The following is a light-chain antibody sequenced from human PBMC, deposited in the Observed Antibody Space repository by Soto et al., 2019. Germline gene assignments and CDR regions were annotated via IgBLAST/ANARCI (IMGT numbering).Light chain of an antibody. CDR3: QQYNNWPPWT. Sequence: EVVMTQSPATLSVSPGERATLSCRASQSVSTNLAWYQQKPGQAPRLLIYNTSTRTTGIPARFSGGGSGTEFTLTISSLQSEDSAVYYCQQYNNWPPWTFGQGTRVEIK. V-gene: IGKV3-15*01. CDR1: QSVSTN. J-gene: IGKJ1*01. CDR2: NTS.